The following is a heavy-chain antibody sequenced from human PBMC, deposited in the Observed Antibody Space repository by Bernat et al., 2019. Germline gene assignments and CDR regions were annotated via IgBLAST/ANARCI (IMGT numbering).Heavy chain of an antibody. Sequence: QVQLQESGPGLVKPSGTLSLTCAVSGGSISSSNWWSWVRQPPGKGLEWIGEIYHSGSTNYNPSLKSRVTISVDKSKNQFSLKLSSVTAADAAVYYCTRGLLGVEIYYYYYYMDVWGKGTTVTVSS. V-gene: IGHV4-4*02. CDR3: TRGLLGVEIYYYYYYMDV. D-gene: IGHD2-21*01. J-gene: IGHJ6*03. CDR2: IYHSGST. CDR1: GGSISSSNW.